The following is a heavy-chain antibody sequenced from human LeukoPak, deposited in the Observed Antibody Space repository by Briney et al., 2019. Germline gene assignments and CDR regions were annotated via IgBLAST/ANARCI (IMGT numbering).Heavy chain of an antibody. CDR2: IAGGDDR. V-gene: IGHV3-23*01. J-gene: IGHJ4*02. Sequence: GGSLRLSCAASGFIFSPYAMSWVRQAPGKGLEWVAGIAGGDDRFYADSVKGRFSISRDNSKNTVDLQMNSLRVEDTAAYYCVGTFTVFGVVSTIEWGQGTLVTVSS. D-gene: IGHD3-3*01. CDR1: GFIFSPYA. CDR3: VGTFTVFGVVSTIE.